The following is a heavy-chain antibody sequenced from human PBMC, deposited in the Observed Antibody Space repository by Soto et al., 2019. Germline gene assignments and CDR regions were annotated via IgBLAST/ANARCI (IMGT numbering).Heavy chain of an antibody. CDR2: IYHSGAT. D-gene: IGHD2-2*01. V-gene: IGHV4-38-2*01. J-gene: IGHJ5*02. CDR3: ARLLGTSARTGGNWFDP. Sequence: LSLTCVVSGYSINRGYYWGWIRQPPGKGLEWIGTIYHSGATYYNPSLQSRVTISVDTSKNQFSLKLTSVTAADTAVYYCARLLGTSARTGGNWFDPWGQGILVTVSS. CDR1: GYSINRGYY.